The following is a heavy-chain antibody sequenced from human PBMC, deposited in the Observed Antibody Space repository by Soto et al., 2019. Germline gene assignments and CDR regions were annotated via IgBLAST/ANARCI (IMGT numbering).Heavy chain of an antibody. D-gene: IGHD3-9*01. J-gene: IGHJ4*02. CDR3: ARPTKYDILTGYNY. CDR2: IYPGDSDT. Sequence: RESLKVSCQGSGYNFASYWIGWVRQMPGKGLEWMGIIYPGDSDTKYSPSFQGQVTISADESISTAYLQWSSLKASDTAMYYCARPTKYDILTGYNYWGQGTVVTVSS. V-gene: IGHV5-51*01. CDR1: GYNFASYW.